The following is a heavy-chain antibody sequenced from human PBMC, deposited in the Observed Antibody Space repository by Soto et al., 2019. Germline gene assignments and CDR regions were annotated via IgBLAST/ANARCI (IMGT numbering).Heavy chain of an antibody. CDR2: ISGSGDKT. CDR1: GLIFSDYA. Sequence: GGSLRLSCAASGLIFSDYAMSWVRQAPGKGLECVACISGSGDKTFYADSVKGRFTISRDNSKNTVPLHMNSLRVDDTAVYFCAKDRFGIVGPVDYWGPGTLVTVSS. CDR3: AKDRFGIVGPVDY. V-gene: IGHV3-23*01. J-gene: IGHJ4*02. D-gene: IGHD1-26*01.